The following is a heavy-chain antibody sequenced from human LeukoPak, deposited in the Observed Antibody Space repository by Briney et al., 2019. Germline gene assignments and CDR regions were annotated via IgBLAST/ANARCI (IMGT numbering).Heavy chain of an antibody. CDR1: GGSISGYY. CDR3: ARDRPPEYSSSWYYFDY. D-gene: IGHD6-13*01. Sequence: SETLSLTCTVSGGSISGYYWSWIRQPPGKGLEWIGYIYYSGSTNYNPSLKSRVTISVDTSKNQFSLKLSSVTAADTAVYYCARDRPPEYSSSWYYFDYWGQGTLVTVSS. J-gene: IGHJ4*02. V-gene: IGHV4-59*01. CDR2: IYYSGST.